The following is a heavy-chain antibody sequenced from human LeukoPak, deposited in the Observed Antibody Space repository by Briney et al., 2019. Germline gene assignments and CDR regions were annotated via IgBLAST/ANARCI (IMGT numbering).Heavy chain of an antibody. Sequence: SETLSLTCTVSGGSISSDYWSWIRQPAGKGLEWIGYIHYSGSTNYNPSLKSRVTISVDTSKNQFSLKLSSVTAADTAVYYCARHRSGWLQSSFDYWGQGTLVTVSS. CDR1: GGSISSDY. V-gene: IGHV4-59*08. D-gene: IGHD5-24*01. CDR2: IHYSGST. CDR3: ARHRSGWLQSSFDY. J-gene: IGHJ4*02.